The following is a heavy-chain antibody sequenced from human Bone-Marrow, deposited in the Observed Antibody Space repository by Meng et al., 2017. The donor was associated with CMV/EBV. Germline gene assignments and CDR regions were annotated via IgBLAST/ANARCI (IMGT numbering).Heavy chain of an antibody. J-gene: IGHJ5*02. Sequence: SVKVSCKASGGTFSSYAISWVRQAPGQGLEWMGGIIPIFGTANYAQKFQGRVTITTDESTSTAYMELSSLRSEDTAVYYCARDGSGPNNWFDPWGQGTLVTFSS. V-gene: IGHV1-69*05. CDR1: GGTFSSYA. D-gene: IGHD3-3*01. CDR3: ARDGSGPNNWFDP. CDR2: IIPIFGTA.